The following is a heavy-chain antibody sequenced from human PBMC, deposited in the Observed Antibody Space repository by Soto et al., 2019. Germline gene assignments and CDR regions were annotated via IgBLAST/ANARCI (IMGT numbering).Heavy chain of an antibody. J-gene: IGHJ3*02. V-gene: IGHV4-39*01. CDR1: GGSISSSSYY. Sequence: SETLSLTCTVSGGSISSSSYYWGWIRQPPGKGLEWIGSIYYSGSTYYNPSLKSRVTISVDTSKNQFSLKLSSVTAADTAVYYCASEPTIGYCSGGRCYSWDRFDIWGKGTM. D-gene: IGHD2-15*01. CDR2: IYYSGST. CDR3: ASEPTIGYCSGGRCYSWDRFDI.